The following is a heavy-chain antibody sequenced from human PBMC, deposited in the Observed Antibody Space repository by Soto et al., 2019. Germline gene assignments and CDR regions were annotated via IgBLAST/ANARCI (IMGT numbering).Heavy chain of an antibody. CDR2: IYYSGST. J-gene: IGHJ4*02. D-gene: IGHD1-26*01. CDR1: GGSISSYY. V-gene: IGHV4-59*01. CDR3: ARGKRATRSSYYFDY. Sequence: SETLSLTCTVSGGSISSYYWSWIRQPPGKGLEWIGYIYYSGSTNYNPSLKSRVTISVDTSKNQFSLKLSSVTAADTAVYYCARGKRATRSSYYFDYWGQGTLVTVSS.